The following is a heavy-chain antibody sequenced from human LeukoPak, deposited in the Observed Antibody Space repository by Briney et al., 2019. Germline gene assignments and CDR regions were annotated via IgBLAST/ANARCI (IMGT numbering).Heavy chain of an antibody. Sequence: PGGSLGLSCAASGFIFSNYGMHWVRQAPGKGLERVAVIWYDGSNKYYADSVKGRFTISRDNSKNTVYLQMNSRRAEDTAVYYCAKLPFGQQLVRVDYWGQGTLVTVSS. D-gene: IGHD6-13*01. CDR1: GFIFSNYG. J-gene: IGHJ4*02. CDR2: IWYDGSNK. V-gene: IGHV3-30*02. CDR3: AKLPFGQQLVRVDY.